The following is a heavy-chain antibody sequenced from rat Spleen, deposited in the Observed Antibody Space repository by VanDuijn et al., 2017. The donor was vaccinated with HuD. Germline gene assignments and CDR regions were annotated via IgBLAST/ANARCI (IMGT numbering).Heavy chain of an antibody. V-gene: IGHV5-29*01. J-gene: IGHJ2*01. CDR1: GFTFSNYG. CDR2: ISYDGSST. Sequence: EVQLVESGGGLVQPGRSLKLSCAASGFTFSNYGMAWVRQAPTKGLEWVACISYDGSSTYYRDSVKGRFTISRDNAKSTLYLQMDSLRSEDTATYYCASPVPYFDYWGQGVMVTVSS. CDR3: ASPVPYFDY.